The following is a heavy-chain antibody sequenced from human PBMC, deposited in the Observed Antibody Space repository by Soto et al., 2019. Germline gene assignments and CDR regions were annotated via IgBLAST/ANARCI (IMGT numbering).Heavy chain of an antibody. V-gene: IGHV4-39*01. CDR3: ARHVAYDSVWGKSDGSDY. Sequence: QLQLQQSGPRLVKPAETLSLPCTNSGGSISSNSSYWDWIPKPPGKGLQWMGSMYYSGATYHNPSRQSRVTISVDSSKNQFSLHLSSVTAADTAVYYCARHVAYDSVWGKSDGSDYWGQGTRVTVSS. J-gene: IGHJ4*02. CDR1: GGSISSNSSY. CDR2: MYYSGAT. D-gene: IGHD3-16*01.